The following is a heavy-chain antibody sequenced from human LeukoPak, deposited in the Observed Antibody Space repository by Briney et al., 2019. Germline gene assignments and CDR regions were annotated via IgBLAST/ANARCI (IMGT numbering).Heavy chain of an antibody. D-gene: IGHD3-10*01. CDR2: IYYSGST. J-gene: IGHJ6*02. CDR1: GGSISSGDYY. V-gene: IGHV4-30-4*02. Sequence: SETLSLTCTVSGGSISSGDYYWSWIRQPPGKGLEWIGYIYYSGSTYYNPSLKSRVAISVDTSKNQFSLKLSAVTAADTAVYYCARTSRHFYNSGGNSIPWPDGMDVWGQGTTVTVSS. CDR3: ARTSRHFYNSGGNSIPWPDGMDV.